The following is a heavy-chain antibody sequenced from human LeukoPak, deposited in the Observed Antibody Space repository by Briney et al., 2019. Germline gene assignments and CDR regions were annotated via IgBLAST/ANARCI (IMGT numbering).Heavy chain of an antibody. CDR1: GYTFTSYY. J-gene: IGHJ4*02. Sequence: GASVKVSCKASGYTFTSYYMHWVRQAPGQGLEWMGIINPSGGSTSYAQKFQGRVTMTRDTSTSTVYMELSSLRSEDTAAYYCARQTFDTAMVPFFDYWGQGTLVTVSS. D-gene: IGHD5-18*01. CDR3: ARQTFDTAMVPFFDY. V-gene: IGHV1-46*01. CDR2: INPSGGST.